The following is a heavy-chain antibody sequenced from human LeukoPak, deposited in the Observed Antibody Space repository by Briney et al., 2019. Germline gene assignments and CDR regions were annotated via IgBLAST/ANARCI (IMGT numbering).Heavy chain of an antibody. D-gene: IGHD3-10*01. CDR1: GFTFSSYS. Sequence: GGSLRLSCAASGFTFSSYSMNWVRQAPGKGLEWVSSISSSSSYIYYADSVKGRFTISRDNAKNSLYLQMNSLRAEDTAVYYCARDQYYYGSGSYSSVDYWGQGTLVTVSS. CDR3: ARDQYYYGSGSYSSVDY. CDR2: ISSSSSYI. J-gene: IGHJ4*02. V-gene: IGHV3-21*01.